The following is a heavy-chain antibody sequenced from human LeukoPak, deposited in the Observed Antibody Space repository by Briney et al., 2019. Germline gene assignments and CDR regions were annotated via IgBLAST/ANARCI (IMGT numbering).Heavy chain of an antibody. CDR1: GGSFSGFH. V-gene: IGHV4-34*01. D-gene: IGHD5-24*01. CDR2: INHSGST. J-gene: IGHJ6*03. Sequence: SETLSLTCAVYGGSFSGFHWNWIRQPPGKGLEWIGDINHSGSTHYNPSLTSRVTISVDPSKNQFSLKLSSVTAADTAVYYCARDLYGDGYNSYYYYYYMDVWGKGTTVTVSS. CDR3: ARDLYGDGYNSYYYYYYMDV.